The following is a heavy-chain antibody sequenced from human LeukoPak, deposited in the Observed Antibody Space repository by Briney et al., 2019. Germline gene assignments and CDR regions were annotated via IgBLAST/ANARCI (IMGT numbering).Heavy chain of an antibody. Sequence: PSETLSLTCAVYGGSFSGYYWSWIRQPAGKGLEWIGRIYTSGSTNYNPSLKSRVTMSVDTSKNQFSLKLSSVTAADTAVYYCAREGRRTYGLASVSRHYDYWGQGTLVTVSS. D-gene: IGHD3-10*01. CDR2: IYTSGST. J-gene: IGHJ4*02. CDR1: GGSFSGYY. V-gene: IGHV4-4*07. CDR3: AREGRRTYGLASVSRHYDY.